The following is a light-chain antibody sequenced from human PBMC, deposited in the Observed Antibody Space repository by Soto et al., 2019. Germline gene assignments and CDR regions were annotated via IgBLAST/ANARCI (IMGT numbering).Light chain of an antibody. CDR1: QSISNN. Sequence: EIVMTQSPATLSVSPGDRVTLSCRASQSISNNLDWYQQKPGQAPRLLIYYASTRATGIPARFSGSGSGTEFTLTISSLQSEDFAVYYCQQYDNWPLTFGGGTKVEIK. J-gene: IGKJ4*01. CDR3: QQYDNWPLT. CDR2: YAS. V-gene: IGKV3-15*01.